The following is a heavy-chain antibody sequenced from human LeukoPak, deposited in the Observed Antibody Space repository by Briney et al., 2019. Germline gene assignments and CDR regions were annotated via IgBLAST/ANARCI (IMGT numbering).Heavy chain of an antibody. CDR1: GVTVSSNY. CDR3: ARDLYYGSGGYYFDY. D-gene: IGHD3-10*01. J-gene: IGHJ4*02. V-gene: IGHV3-66*01. CDR2: LQSGGTT. Sequence: GGSLRLSCAASGVTVSSNYMSWVRQAPAKGLEWVSVLQSGGTTHYADSVKGRFTISRDISKNTLYLQMNSLRVEDTAVYYCARDLYYGSGGYYFDYWGQGTLVTVSS.